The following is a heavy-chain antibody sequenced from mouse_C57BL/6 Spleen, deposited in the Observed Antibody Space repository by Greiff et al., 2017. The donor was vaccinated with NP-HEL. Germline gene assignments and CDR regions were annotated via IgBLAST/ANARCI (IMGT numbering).Heavy chain of an antibody. Sequence: VQLQQPGAELVRPGSSVKLSCKASGYTFTSYWMHWVKQRPIQGLEWIGNIDPSDSETNYNQKFKDKATLTVDKSSSTAYMQLSSLTSEDSAVYYCARYSTTVVADDWGQGTTLTVSS. V-gene: IGHV1-52*01. CDR1: GYTFTSYW. D-gene: IGHD1-1*01. J-gene: IGHJ2*01. CDR2: IDPSDSET. CDR3: ARYSTTVVADD.